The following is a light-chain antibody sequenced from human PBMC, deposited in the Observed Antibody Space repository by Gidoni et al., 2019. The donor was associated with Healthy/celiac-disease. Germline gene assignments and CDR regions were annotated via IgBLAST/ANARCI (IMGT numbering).Light chain of an antibody. V-gene: IGKV3-20*01. CDR3: QQYGSSPQCT. CDR1: QSVSSSY. CDR2: GAS. Sequence: DIVLTQSPGTLSLSPGERATLSCRASQSVSSSYLAWYQQKPGQAPRLLIYGASSRATGIPDRFSGSGSGTDFTLTISRLEPEDFAVYYCQQYGSSPQCTFGQGTKLEIK. J-gene: IGKJ2*02.